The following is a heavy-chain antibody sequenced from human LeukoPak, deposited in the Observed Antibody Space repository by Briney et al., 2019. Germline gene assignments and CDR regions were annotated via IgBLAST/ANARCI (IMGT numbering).Heavy chain of an antibody. V-gene: IGHV3-30*18. CDR3: AKDRSPGLFDY. CDR1: GFTFSSYG. CDR2: ISYDGSNK. Sequence: GGSLRLSCAASGFTFSSYGMHWVRQAPGKGLEWVAVISYDGSNKYYADSVKGRFTTSRDNSKNTLYLQMNSLRAEDTAVYYCAKDRSPGLFDYWGQGTLVTVSS. J-gene: IGHJ4*02.